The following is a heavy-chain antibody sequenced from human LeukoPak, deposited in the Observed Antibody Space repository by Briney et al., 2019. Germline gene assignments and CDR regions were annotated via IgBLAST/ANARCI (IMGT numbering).Heavy chain of an antibody. CDR2: INHSGST. Sequence: SETLSLTCAVYGGSFSGYYWSWICQPPGKGLEWIGEINHSGSTNYNPSLKSRVTISVDTSKKQFSLKLSSVTAADTAVYYCARHTIFGVLINDAFDIWGLGTMVTVSS. J-gene: IGHJ3*02. V-gene: IGHV4-34*01. CDR3: ARHTIFGVLINDAFDI. D-gene: IGHD3-3*01. CDR1: GGSFSGYY.